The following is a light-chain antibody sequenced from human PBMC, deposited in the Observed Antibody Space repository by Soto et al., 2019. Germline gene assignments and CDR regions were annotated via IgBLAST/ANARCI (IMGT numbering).Light chain of an antibody. CDR2: DVT. V-gene: IGLV2-14*01. Sequence: QSALTQPASVSGSPGPSITISCTGTSSDVGGYKYVSWYQLHPGTAPKLEIYDVTNRPSGVSNRFSGSKSGNTASLTICGLQAEDEVDYFCSSYTSTSALVGTGTKVTVL. CDR1: SSDVGGYKY. CDR3: SSYTSTSAL. J-gene: IGLJ1*01.